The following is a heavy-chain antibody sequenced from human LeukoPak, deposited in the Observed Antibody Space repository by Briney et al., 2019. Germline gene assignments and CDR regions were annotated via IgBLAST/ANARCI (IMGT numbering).Heavy chain of an antibody. J-gene: IGHJ4*02. V-gene: IGHV4-59*12. D-gene: IGHD1-26*01. CDR2: IYYSGGT. CDR1: GGSISSYY. Sequence: SETLSLTCTVSGGSISSYYWSWIRQPPGKGLEWIGYIYYSGGTNYNPSLKSRVTISVDTSKNQFSLKLSSVTAADTAVYYCASTGSYWHFDYWGQGTLVTVSS. CDR3: ASTGSYWHFDY.